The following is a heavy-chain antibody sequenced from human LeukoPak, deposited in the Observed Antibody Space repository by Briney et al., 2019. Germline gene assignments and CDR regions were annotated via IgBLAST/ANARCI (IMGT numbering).Heavy chain of an antibody. D-gene: IGHD3-9*01. CDR3: ARGKGLRYFDWLSVGFDY. V-gene: IGHV3-30*07. CDR1: DFTFTDFIFSTYA. Sequence: GGSLRLSCAASDFTFTDFIFSTYAFHWVRQAPGKGLEWVAVISHGGSNQHYADSVKGRFTISRDNSESTLYLQMNSLRAEDTAVYYCARGKGLRYFDWLSVGFDYWGQGTLVTVSS. CDR2: ISHGGSNQ. J-gene: IGHJ4*02.